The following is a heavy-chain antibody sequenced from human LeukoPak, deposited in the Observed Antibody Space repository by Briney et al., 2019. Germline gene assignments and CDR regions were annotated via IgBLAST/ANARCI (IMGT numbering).Heavy chain of an antibody. CDR3: VRDGGVSGYDLLDY. CDR2: INQDGSKE. V-gene: IGHV3-7*01. D-gene: IGHD5-12*01. CDR1: GFTFSNYW. Sequence: GGSLRLSCAASGFTFSNYWMTWGREAPGRGLEWVTNINQDGSKEYYMDSVKARFTISRDNAKNSLSLQMNSLRAEDTAVYYCVRDGGVSGYDLLDYWGQGTLVTVSS. J-gene: IGHJ4*02.